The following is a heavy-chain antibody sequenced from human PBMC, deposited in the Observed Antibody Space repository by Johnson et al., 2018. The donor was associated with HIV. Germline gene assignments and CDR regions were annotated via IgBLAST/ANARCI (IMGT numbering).Heavy chain of an antibody. J-gene: IGHJ3*02. CDR1: GFTLRNCA. Sequence: VQLVESGGGLVQPGGSLRLSCAASGFTLRNCAINWGRRAPGKGLEWVSAIGTAGDTYYPGSVKGRFTISRDNSKNTLYLQMNSLKTEDTAVYYCALSYSLDAFDIWGQGTMVTVSS. CDR3: ALSYSLDAFDI. D-gene: IGHD2-21*01. CDR2: IGTAGDT. V-gene: IGHV3-23*04.